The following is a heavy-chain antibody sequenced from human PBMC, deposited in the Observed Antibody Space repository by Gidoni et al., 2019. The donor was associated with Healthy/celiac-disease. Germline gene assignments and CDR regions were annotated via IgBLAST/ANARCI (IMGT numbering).Heavy chain of an antibody. CDR3: AGGETYYYDSSGYNFDY. D-gene: IGHD3-22*01. CDR2: IYTSGST. V-gene: IGHV4-4*07. CDR1: GGSISSYY. Sequence: QVQLQESGPGLVKPSETLSLTCTVSGGSISSYYWSWIRQPAGKGLEWIGRIYTSGSTNYNPSLKSRVTMSVDTSKNQFSMKLSSVTAADTAVYYCAGGETYYYDSSGYNFDYWGQGTLVTVSS. J-gene: IGHJ4*02.